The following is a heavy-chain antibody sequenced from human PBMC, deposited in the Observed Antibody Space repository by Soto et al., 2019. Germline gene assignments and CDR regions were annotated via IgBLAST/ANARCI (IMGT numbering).Heavy chain of an antibody. CDR1: WGPVPRNAAT. CDR3: VRLIGNSWLDF. D-gene: IGHD1-26*01. Sequence: SQTCARNCPISWGPVPRNAATSNWIRQSPSRGLEWLGRTYYRSKWYNDYAESVKSRITINPDTSKNQFSLHLNSVTPEDTAVYYCVRLIGNSWLDFWGQGTLVTVSS. CDR2: TYYRSKWYN. V-gene: IGHV6-1*01. J-gene: IGHJ5*01.